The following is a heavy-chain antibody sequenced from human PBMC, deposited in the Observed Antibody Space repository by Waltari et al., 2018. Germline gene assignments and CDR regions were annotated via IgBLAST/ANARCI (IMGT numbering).Heavy chain of an antibody. CDR3: ARDRGKGLYLDS. Sequence: WWSWVRQRPGKSLEWLGQIYRTGKTNYYPSLEGRVIVSIDTSNNHLSLKLTSVTAADTAIYYCARDRGKGLYLDSWGQGILVTVSP. CDR1: W. V-gene: IGHV4-4*02. J-gene: IGHJ4*02. D-gene: IGHD2-15*01. CDR2: IYRTGKT.